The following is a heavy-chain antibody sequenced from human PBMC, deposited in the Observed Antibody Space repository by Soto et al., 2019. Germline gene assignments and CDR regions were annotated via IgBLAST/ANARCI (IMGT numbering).Heavy chain of an antibody. Sequence: EVQLVESGGGLVKPGGSLRLSCAASGFTFGSYSMNWVRQAPGKGLEWVSSISSSSSYIYYADSVKGRFTIPRDNAKNSLYLQMHSLRAEDTAVYYCARSRGGIAAAGFDYWGQGTLVTVSS. J-gene: IGHJ4*02. CDR2: ISSSSSYI. D-gene: IGHD6-13*01. V-gene: IGHV3-21*01. CDR1: GFTFGSYS. CDR3: ARSRGGIAAAGFDY.